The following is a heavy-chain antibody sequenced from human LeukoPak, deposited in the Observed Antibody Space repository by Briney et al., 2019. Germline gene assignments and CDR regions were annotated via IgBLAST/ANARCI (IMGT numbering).Heavy chain of an antibody. J-gene: IGHJ6*02. CDR3: ARDRGSIAAAPEAHYYYYGMDV. V-gene: IGHV4-59*01. CDR2: IYYSGST. Sequence: PSETLSLTCTVSGGSISPYYWSWIRQPPGKGLEWIGYIYYSGSTNYNPSLKNRVSMSVDTSKNQFSLKLNSVTAADTAVYYCARDRGSIAAAPEAHYYYYGMDVWGQGTTVTVSS. CDR1: GGSISPYY. D-gene: IGHD6-13*01.